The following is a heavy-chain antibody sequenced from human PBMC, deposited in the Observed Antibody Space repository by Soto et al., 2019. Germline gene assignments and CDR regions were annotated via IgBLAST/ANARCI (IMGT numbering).Heavy chain of an antibody. CDR3: ARDRLDDFWSGYYTYYYGMDV. D-gene: IGHD3-3*01. Sequence: ASVKVSCKASGYTFTSYGISWVRQSPGQGLAWMGWISAYNGNTNYAQKLQGKVTMTTDTSTSTAYMELRSLRSDDTAVYYCARDRLDDFWSGYYTYYYGMDVWGQGTTVTVSS. J-gene: IGHJ6*02. CDR2: ISAYNGNT. V-gene: IGHV1-18*04. CDR1: GYTFTSYG.